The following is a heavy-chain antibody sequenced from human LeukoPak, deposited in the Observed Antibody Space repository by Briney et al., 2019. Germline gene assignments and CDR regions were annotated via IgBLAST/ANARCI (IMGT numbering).Heavy chain of an antibody. CDR3: ARGFVVVPAAWVL. J-gene: IGHJ4*02. V-gene: IGHV4-59*02. CDR1: GGSVSDYY. D-gene: IGHD2-2*01. Sequence: SETLSLTCTISGGSVSDYYWSWIRQSPGKGLEWIGYIYHTGSTSYSPSLKSRVTISADTSQDQFSLKLSSVTAADTAVYYCARGFVVVPAAWVLWGQGTLVTVSS. CDR2: IYHTGST.